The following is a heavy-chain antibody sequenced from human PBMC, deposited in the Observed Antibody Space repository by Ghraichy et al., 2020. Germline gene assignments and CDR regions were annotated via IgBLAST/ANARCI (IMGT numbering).Heavy chain of an antibody. CDR2: LYYSGST. CDR1: GGSISTNNYY. J-gene: IGHJ5*02. CDR3: ATGISTRLGWGNWFGP. D-gene: IGHD3-16*01. V-gene: IGHV4-39*07. Sequence: NLSLTCSVSGGSISTNNYYWAWLRQPPGKGLEWIGSLYYSGSTYHNSSLKSRVTLSGDTSKNQFSLRLTSVSAADTAVYYCATGISTRLGWGNWFGPWGQGTLVTVSS.